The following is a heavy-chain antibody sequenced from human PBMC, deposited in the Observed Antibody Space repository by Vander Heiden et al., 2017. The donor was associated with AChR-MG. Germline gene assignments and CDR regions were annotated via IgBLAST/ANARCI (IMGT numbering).Heavy chain of an antibody. CDR3: AKDRGIQLWSPGNWFDP. Sequence: EVQLLASGGRLVQPGGYLRLPCAAPGFTFRSYAMSPVRPEPGKGLEWVAAIRGSGGSTYDADSVKGRFTISRDNSKNTLYLQMNSLRVEDTAVYYCAKDRGIQLWSPGNWFDPWGQGTLVTVSS. J-gene: IGHJ5*02. CDR2: IRGSGGST. CDR1: GFTFRSYA. V-gene: IGHV3-23*01. D-gene: IGHD5-18*01.